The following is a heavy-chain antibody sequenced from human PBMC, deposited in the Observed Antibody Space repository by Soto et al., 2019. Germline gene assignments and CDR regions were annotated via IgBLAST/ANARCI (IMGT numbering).Heavy chain of an antibody. CDR3: ARGRGSTGYLGREHYFDY. J-gene: IGHJ4*02. Sequence: GASLRLSCAASGFSVTNNYMNWVRQAPGKGLEWVSIIDIGGNTYYADSVKDRFTISRDNSRNTLYLHMDSLRAEDTAVYYCARGRGSTGYLGREHYFDYWGQGT. V-gene: IGHV3-66*01. CDR2: IDIGGNT. D-gene: IGHD2-2*01. CDR1: GFSVTNNY.